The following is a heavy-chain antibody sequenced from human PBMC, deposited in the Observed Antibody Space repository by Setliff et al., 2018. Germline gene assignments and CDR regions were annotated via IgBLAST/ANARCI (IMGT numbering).Heavy chain of an antibody. J-gene: IGHJ4*02. CDR3: ARDRLTSARYWTSDY. Sequence: RGSLRLSCETSGFPLYTYDMNWVRQAPGKALEWISFISHGGATKYYADSVKGRFTISRDNAKNSVFLDMNSLRVDDTATYYCARDRLTSARYWTSDYWGQGTLVTVSS. V-gene: IGHV3-48*01. CDR1: GFPLYTYD. CDR2: ISHGGATK. D-gene: IGHD2-8*02.